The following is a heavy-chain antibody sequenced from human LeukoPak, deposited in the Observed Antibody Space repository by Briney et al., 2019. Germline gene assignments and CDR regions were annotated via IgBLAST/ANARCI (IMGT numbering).Heavy chain of an antibody. Sequence: GESQRISCQGSGYRFTSYWISWVRQMPGKGLEWMGLIYPGDSDTRYSPSFQGQVTISADNSINTAYLQWSSLKASDTAMYYCARKNLGAFDYWGQGTLVTVSS. CDR3: ARKNLGAFDY. D-gene: IGHD1-26*01. CDR2: IYPGDSDT. J-gene: IGHJ4*02. V-gene: IGHV5-51*01. CDR1: GYRFTSYW.